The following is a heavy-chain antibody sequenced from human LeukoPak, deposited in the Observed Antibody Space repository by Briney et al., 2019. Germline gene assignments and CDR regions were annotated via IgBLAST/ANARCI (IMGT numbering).Heavy chain of an antibody. CDR1: GFTFSSYS. J-gene: IGHJ4*02. Sequence: GGSLRLSCAASGFTFSSYSMNWVRQAPGKGLEWVSSISSSSSYIYYADSVKGRFTISRDNAKNSLYLQMNSLRAEDTAVYYCAGPIAVAGIGLGYWGQGTLVTVSS. V-gene: IGHV3-21*01. CDR2: ISSSSSYI. D-gene: IGHD6-19*01. CDR3: AGPIAVAGIGLGY.